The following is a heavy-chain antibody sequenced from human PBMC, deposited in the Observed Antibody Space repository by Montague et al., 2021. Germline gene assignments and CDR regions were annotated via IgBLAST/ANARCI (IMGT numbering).Heavy chain of an antibody. J-gene: IGHJ6*03. V-gene: IGHV4-38-2*02. Sequence: SETLSLTCTVSRSLINSDYYWGWIRQPPGKGLEWMGSVPHGGRTYYNPPLKSRFTISVDTSNNHFSLKLSSVTAADTAMYYCARERDRYYYMDIWGKGTTVTVSS. CDR2: VPHGGRT. CDR1: RSLINSDYY. CDR3: ARERDRYYYMDI.